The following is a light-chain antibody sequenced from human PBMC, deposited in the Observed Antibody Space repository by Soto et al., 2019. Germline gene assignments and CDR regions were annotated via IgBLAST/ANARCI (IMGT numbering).Light chain of an antibody. V-gene: IGKV3-15*01. J-gene: IGKJ1*01. CDR2: GAS. CDR3: QQYNNWPWT. Sequence: EIVMTQSPATLSVSPGDRATLSCRASQSVSSNLAWYQQKPGQAPRLLIYGASTRATGIPARFSGSGSGTEFTHTISSLQSEDSAVYCCQQYNNWPWTFGQGTKVEIK. CDR1: QSVSSN.